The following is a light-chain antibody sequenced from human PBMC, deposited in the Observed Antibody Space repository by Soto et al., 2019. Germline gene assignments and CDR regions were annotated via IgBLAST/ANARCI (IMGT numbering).Light chain of an antibody. V-gene: IGLV1-44*01. Sequence: QSVLTQPPSASGTPGQRVTISCSGSSFNIGSNTVNWYQQLPGTAPKLLIYSNNQRPSGVPDRFSGSKSGTSASLAISGLQSEDEADYYCAACDYSLNGPVFGGGTKLTVL. CDR2: SNN. CDR1: SFNIGSNT. CDR3: AACDYSLNGPV. J-gene: IGLJ2*01.